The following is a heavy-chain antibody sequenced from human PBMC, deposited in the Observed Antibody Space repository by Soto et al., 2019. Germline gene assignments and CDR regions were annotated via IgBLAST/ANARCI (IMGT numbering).Heavy chain of an antibody. V-gene: IGHV3-23*01. J-gene: IGHJ4*02. CDR2: ISGSDGKT. CDR1: VFSFASFA. Sequence: GPLRPSCTTPVFSFASFAMTWVRQAPGKGLEWVATISGSDGKTYYADSVKGRFSISRDTSRNTLYLQMNSLRADDTAIYYCAKWSYLDYWGQGTRVTVSS. D-gene: IGHD3-3*01. CDR3: AKWSYLDY.